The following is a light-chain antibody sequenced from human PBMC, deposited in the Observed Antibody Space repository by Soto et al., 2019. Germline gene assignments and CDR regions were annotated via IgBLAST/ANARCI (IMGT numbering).Light chain of an antibody. CDR3: SSYTSSSTYV. Sequence: QSVLTQPASVSGCPGQSITICCTVTSSDVGGYNYVSWYQQHPGKAPKLMIYDVSSRPSGVSDRFSGSKSGNTASLTISGLQAEDDADYYCSSYTSSSTYVFGTGT. CDR1: SSDVGGYNY. V-gene: IGLV2-14*01. J-gene: IGLJ1*01. CDR2: DVS.